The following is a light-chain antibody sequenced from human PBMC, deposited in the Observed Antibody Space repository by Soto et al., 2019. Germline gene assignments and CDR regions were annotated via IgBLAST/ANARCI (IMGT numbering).Light chain of an antibody. J-gene: IGKJ3*01. Sequence: EIVLTQSPGTLSLSPGERATLSCRASQSVSSSSLAWYQQKPGQAPRLLIYGASSRATGIPDRFSGSGSVTDFTLTISRLEPEDFAVYYCQQYGTSPFTFGPGTKVDIK. CDR2: GAS. V-gene: IGKV3-20*01. CDR3: QQYGTSPFT. CDR1: QSVSSSS.